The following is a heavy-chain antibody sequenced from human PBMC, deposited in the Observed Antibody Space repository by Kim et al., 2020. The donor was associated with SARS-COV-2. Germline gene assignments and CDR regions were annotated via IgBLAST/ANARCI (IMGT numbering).Heavy chain of an antibody. Sequence: GGSLRLSCEASGFTFSQSGMNWVRQAPGKGLEWVGRIKSKSDGGSTDYIAPVKGRLTISRDDSNNTLYLQMKSLKIEDTAVYYCTTNTMYGSGGYYPPRLDLWGQGILVTVSS. D-gene: IGHD3-10*01. CDR1: GFTFSQSG. CDR2: IKSKSDGGST. CDR3: TTNTMYGSGGYYPPRLDL. V-gene: IGHV3-15*01. J-gene: IGHJ5*02.